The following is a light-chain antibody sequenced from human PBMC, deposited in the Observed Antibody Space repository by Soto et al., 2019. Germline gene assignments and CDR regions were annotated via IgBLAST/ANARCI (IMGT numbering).Light chain of an antibody. CDR3: QQYDSSPWT. J-gene: IGKJ1*01. Sequence: EIVLTQSPGTLSLSPGERATLSCRASQSVATTYLAWYQQKPGQAPRLLIYAASSRASGFPGRFSGSGSGTDFPLTISRLEPEDFAVYYCQQYDSSPWTFGQGTKVEIK. CDR1: QSVATTY. V-gene: IGKV3-20*01. CDR2: AAS.